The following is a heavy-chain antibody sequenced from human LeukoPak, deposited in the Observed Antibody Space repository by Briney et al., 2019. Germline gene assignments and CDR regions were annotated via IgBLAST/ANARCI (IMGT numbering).Heavy chain of an antibody. J-gene: IGHJ4*02. CDR1: GGSFSGYY. V-gene: IGHV4-34*01. CDR2: INHSGST. D-gene: IGHD3-22*01. CDR3: ARGRYYYDSSGYYW. Sequence: SETLSLTCAVYGGSFSGYYWSWIRQHPGKGLEWLGEINHSGSTNYNPSLKSRVTISVDTSKNQFSLKLSSVTAADTAVYYCARGRYYYDSSGYYWWGQGTLVTVSS.